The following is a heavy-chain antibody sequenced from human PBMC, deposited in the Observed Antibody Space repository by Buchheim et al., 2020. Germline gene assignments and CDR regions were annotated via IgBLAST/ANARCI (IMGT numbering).Heavy chain of an antibody. CDR1: GFTFTSYL. Sequence: EVGLLESGGRLAQPGGSLILSCAASGFTFTSYLMMWVRQGPGKGLECVSTINGRGDNTYYAESVKGRLTISRDTSRKTRYLRMDSLRVEDTAIYYCAKVGSSAYFFESWGRGTL. J-gene: IGHJ4*02. CDR2: INGRGDNT. CDR3: AKVGSSAYFFES. V-gene: IGHV3-23*01.